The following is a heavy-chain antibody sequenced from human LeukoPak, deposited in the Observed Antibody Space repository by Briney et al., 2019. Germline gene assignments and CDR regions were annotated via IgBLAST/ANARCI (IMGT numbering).Heavy chain of an antibody. CDR1: VYTFTSYG. CDR3: AKDKAPTVTSNYYYYGMDV. Sequence: ASVKVSCKASVYTFTSYGITWVRQAPGQGLEWMGWISAYNGNTNYVQKLQGRVTMTTDTSTSTAYMELRSLRSDDTAVYYCAKDKAPTVTSNYYYYGMDVWGQGTTVTVSS. CDR2: ISAYNGNT. J-gene: IGHJ6*02. D-gene: IGHD4-17*01. V-gene: IGHV1-18*01.